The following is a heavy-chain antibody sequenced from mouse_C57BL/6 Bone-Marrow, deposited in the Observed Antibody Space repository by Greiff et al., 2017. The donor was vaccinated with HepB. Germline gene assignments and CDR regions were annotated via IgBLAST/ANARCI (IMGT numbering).Heavy chain of an antibody. Sequence: QVQLKQSGAELARPGASVKLSCKASGYTFTSYGISWVKQRTGQGLEWIGEIYPRSGNTYYNEKFKGKATLTADKSSSTAYMELRSLTSEDSAVYFCAREGWLLWYFDVWGTGTTVTVSS. J-gene: IGHJ1*03. D-gene: IGHD2-3*01. CDR2: IYPRSGNT. CDR1: GYTFTSYG. CDR3: AREGWLLWYFDV. V-gene: IGHV1-81*01.